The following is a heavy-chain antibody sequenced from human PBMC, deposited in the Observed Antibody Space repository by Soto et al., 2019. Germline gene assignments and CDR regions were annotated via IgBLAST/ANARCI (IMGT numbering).Heavy chain of an antibody. V-gene: IGHV1-2*02. J-gene: IGHJ6*02. Sequence: GASVKASCKASGYTFTGYYKHWLRQSAGQGHEWMGWINPKSGGTNYAQEFQGRVTMTRDTSISTAYMELSRLRSDDTAVYYCARSLRSSYGMDVWGQATTVTVSS. CDR1: GYTFTGYY. D-gene: IGHD3-3*01. CDR3: ARSLRSSYGMDV. CDR2: INPKSGGT.